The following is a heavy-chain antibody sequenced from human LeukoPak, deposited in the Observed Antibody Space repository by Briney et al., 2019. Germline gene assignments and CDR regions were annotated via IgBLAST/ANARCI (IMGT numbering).Heavy chain of an antibody. Sequence: ASVKVSCKASGYTFTSYDINWVRQATGQGLEWMGWMNPNSGNTGYAQKFQGRVTITRNTSISTAYMELSSLRSEDTAVYYCAREISSTSDYYFDNWGQGTLVTVSS. CDR2: MNPNSGNT. D-gene: IGHD2-2*01. V-gene: IGHV1-8*03. CDR1: GYTFTSYD. J-gene: IGHJ4*02. CDR3: AREISSTSDYYFDN.